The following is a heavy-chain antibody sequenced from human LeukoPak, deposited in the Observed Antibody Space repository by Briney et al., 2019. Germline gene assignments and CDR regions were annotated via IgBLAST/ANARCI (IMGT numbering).Heavy chain of an antibody. J-gene: IGHJ4*02. Sequence: GGSLRLSCAASGFTFSSYGVSWVREAPGKGLEGVSAISGSGGSTYYADSVKGRFPISRDNSKNTLYLQMNSLRAEDTAVYYCAKGAAVAVLDSWGQGTLVTVSS. CDR2: ISGSGGST. CDR3: AKGAAVAVLDS. D-gene: IGHD6-19*01. CDR1: GFTFSSYG. V-gene: IGHV3-23*01.